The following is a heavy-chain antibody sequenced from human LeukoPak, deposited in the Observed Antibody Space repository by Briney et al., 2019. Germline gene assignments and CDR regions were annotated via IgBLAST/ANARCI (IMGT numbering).Heavy chain of an antibody. D-gene: IGHD2-2*01. Sequence: SQTLSLTCIVSGGSISSGSYYWSWIRQPAGRGLEWIGRIYTSGSTNYNPSLKSRVTISVDTSKNQFSLKLSSVTAADTAVYYCARENIVVVPAASFSYNWFDPWGQGTLVTVSS. CDR1: GGSISSGSYY. CDR3: ARENIVVVPAASFSYNWFDP. V-gene: IGHV4-61*02. CDR2: IYTSGST. J-gene: IGHJ5*02.